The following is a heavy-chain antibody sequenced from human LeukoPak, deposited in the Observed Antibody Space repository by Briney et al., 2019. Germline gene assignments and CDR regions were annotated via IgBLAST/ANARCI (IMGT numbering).Heavy chain of an antibody. V-gene: IGHV4-4*07. CDR1: GGSISSYY. CDR3: ARDQVGRQLGSFDY. CDR2: IYTSGST. Sequence: SETLPLICTVSGGSISSYYWSWIRQPAGKGLEWIRRIYTSGSTNYNPSLKSRVTMSVDTSKNQFSLKLSSVTAADTAVYYCARDQVGRQLGSFDYWGQGTLVTVSS. D-gene: IGHD6-13*01. J-gene: IGHJ4*02.